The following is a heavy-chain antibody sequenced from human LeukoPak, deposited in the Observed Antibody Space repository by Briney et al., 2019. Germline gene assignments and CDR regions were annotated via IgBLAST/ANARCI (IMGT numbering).Heavy chain of an antibody. J-gene: IGHJ5*02. CDR1: GYTFTSYY. CDR2: ISAYNGNT. D-gene: IGHD3-22*01. Sequence: ASVKVSCKASGYTFTSYYMHWVRQAPGQGLEWMGWISAYNGNTNYAQKLQGRVTMTTDTSTSTAYMELRSLRSDDTAVYYCARYYDGGNWFDPWGQGTLVTVSS. CDR3: ARYYDGGNWFDP. V-gene: IGHV1-18*04.